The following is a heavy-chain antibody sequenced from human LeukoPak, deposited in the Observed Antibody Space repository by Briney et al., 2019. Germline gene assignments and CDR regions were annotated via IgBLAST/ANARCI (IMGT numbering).Heavy chain of an antibody. D-gene: IGHD6-6*01. Sequence: GGSLRLSCAVSGFTFSGFWMSWSRQAPGKGLEWEASINSDGSEGYYADVVKGRFTISRDNAKNSLYLQINSLRAEDTAVYYCARSSYSSSSSVWGQGTMVTVSS. CDR2: INSDGSEG. CDR3: ARSSYSSSSSV. CDR1: GFTFSGFW. J-gene: IGHJ3*01. V-gene: IGHV3-7*03.